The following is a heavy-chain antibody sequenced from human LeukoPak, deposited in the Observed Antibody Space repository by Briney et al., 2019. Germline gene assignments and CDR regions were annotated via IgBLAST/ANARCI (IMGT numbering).Heavy chain of an antibody. V-gene: IGHV4-34*01. CDR1: GGSFSGYY. CDR2: INHSGST. CDR3: AAQRRGYYYDSSGYYRAFDI. J-gene: IGHJ3*02. D-gene: IGHD3-22*01. Sequence: KPSETLSLTCAVYGGSFSGYYWSWIRQPPGKGLEWIGEINHSGSTNYNPSLKSRVTISVDTSKNQFSLKLSSVTAADTAVYYCAAQRRGYYYDSSGYYRAFDIWGQGTMVTVSS.